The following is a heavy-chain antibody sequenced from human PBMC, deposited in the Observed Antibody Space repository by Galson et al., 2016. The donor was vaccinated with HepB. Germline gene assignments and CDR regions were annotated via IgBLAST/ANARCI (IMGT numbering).Heavy chain of an antibody. CDR2: ISHDGTNK. V-gene: IGHV3-30*18. CDR1: GFTFRSYG. Sequence: SLRLSCAASGFTFRSYGMHWVRQAPGKGLEWVAVISHDGTNKYYTDSVKGRFTISRDSPKNTLYLQMNSLRAEDTAVYYCAKGASNCGYRLGIDVWGQGTTVTVSS. D-gene: IGHD4-11*01. CDR3: AKGASNCGYRLGIDV. J-gene: IGHJ6*02.